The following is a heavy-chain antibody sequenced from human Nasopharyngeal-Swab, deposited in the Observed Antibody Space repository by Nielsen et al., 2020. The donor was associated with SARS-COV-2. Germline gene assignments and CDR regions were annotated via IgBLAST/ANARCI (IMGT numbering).Heavy chain of an antibody. CDR1: GFTFSSYS. Sequence: GGSLRLSCAASGFTFSSYSMNWVRQAPGKGLEWVSSISSSSSYIYYADSVKGRFTISRDNAKNSLYLQMNSLRAEDTAVYYCVRDKTYSSSWLFSRRAISYGMDVWGQGTTVTVSS. CDR2: ISSSSSYI. D-gene: IGHD6-13*01. J-gene: IGHJ6*02. V-gene: IGHV3-21*01. CDR3: VRDKTYSSSWLFSRRAISYGMDV.